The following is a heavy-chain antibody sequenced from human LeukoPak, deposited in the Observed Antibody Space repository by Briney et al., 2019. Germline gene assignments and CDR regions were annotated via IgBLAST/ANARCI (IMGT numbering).Heavy chain of an antibody. CDR3: ARDAQDLIAAPLGY. V-gene: IGHV3-23*01. D-gene: IGHD6-13*01. Sequence: GGSLRLSCACSGFTFSSHAMSWVRQAPGKGPEWVSTISGSGGTTYYADSVKGRFTISRDNSKNTLYLQMNSLRAEDTAVYYCARDAQDLIAAPLGYWGQGTLVTVSS. CDR2: ISGSGGTT. CDR1: GFTFSSHA. J-gene: IGHJ4*02.